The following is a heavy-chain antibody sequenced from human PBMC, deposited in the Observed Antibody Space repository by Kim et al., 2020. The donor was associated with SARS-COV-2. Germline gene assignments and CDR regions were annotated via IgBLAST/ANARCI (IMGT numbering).Heavy chain of an antibody. J-gene: IGHJ4*02. V-gene: IGHV4-39*01. D-gene: IGHD2-2*01. CDR3: ARHSRIVVVPAAILA. CDR1: GGSISSSSYY. CDR2: IYYSGST. Sequence: SETLSLTYTVSGGSISSSSYYWGWIRQPPGKGLEWIGSIYYSGSTYYNPSLKSRVTISVDTSKNQFSLKLSSVTAADTAVYYCARHSRIVVVPAAILAWGERTLVTVSS.